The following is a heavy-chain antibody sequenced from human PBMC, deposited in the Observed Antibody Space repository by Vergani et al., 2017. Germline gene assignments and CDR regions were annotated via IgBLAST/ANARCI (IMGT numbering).Heavy chain of an antibody. V-gene: IGHV3-49*04. D-gene: IGHD4-17*01. CDR2: IRSKAYGGTT. CDR3: ARQTTVSDYFDY. CDR1: GFTFGDYA. J-gene: IGHJ4*02. Sequence: EVQLVESGGGLVQPGRSLRLSCTASGFTFGDYAMSWVRQAPGKGLEWVGFIRSKAYGGTTEYAASVKGRFTISRDDSKSIAYLQMNSLRAEDTAVYYCARQTTVSDYFDYWGQGTLVTVSS.